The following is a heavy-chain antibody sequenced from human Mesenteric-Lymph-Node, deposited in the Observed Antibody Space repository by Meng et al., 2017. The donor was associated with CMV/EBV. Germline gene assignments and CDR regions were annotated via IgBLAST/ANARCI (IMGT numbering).Heavy chain of an antibody. CDR2: IIPIFGTA. CDR1: GGTFSSYA. V-gene: IGHV1-69*06. Sequence: SGGTFSSYAISWVRQARGQGLEWMGGIIPIFGTANYAQKFQGRVTITADKSTSTAYMELSSLRSEDTAVYYCARAPYNYYGSGAPDYWGQGTLVTVSS. D-gene: IGHD3-10*01. CDR3: ARAPYNYYGSGAPDY. J-gene: IGHJ4*02.